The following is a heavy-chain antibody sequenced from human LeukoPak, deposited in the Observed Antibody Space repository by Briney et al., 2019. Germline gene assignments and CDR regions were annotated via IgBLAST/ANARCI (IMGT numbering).Heavy chain of an antibody. J-gene: IGHJ6*04. V-gene: IGHV3-23*01. CDR1: GFTFSIYA. CDR2: ISGSGGST. D-gene: IGHD2-2*01. CDR3: AKFSYCSSTSCFDWDYYYGMDV. Sequence: GGSLRLSCAASGFTFSIYAMSWVRQAPGKGLEWVSAISGSGGSTYYADSVKGRFTISRDNSKNTLYLQMNSLRAEDTAVYYCAKFSYCSSTSCFDWDYYYGMDVWGKGTTVTVSS.